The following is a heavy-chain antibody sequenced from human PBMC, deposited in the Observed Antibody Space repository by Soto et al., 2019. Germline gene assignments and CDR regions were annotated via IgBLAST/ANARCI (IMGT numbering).Heavy chain of an antibody. J-gene: IGHJ4*02. CDR3: ARSTPENVWSGQVDY. CDR2: TYWDDDQ. V-gene: IGHV2-5*02. D-gene: IGHD3-3*01. CDR1: GFSLKTIGVR. Sequence: QITLKESGPTLVRPTQTLTLTCSFSGFSLKTIGVRVGWSRQPPGHALEWLALTYWDDDQRYSPSLKTRLTVTKDTSKSPEVLAMTNMDPVDTGTYYWARSTPENVWSGQVDYWGPAIVVTASS.